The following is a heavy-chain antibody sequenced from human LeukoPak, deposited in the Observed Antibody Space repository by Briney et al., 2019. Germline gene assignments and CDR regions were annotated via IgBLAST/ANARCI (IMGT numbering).Heavy chain of an antibody. CDR2: IWYDGSNN. D-gene: IGHD5-12*01. CDR1: GFTFSNYG. V-gene: IGHV3-33*01. Sequence: HAGRTLRLSCAASGFTFSNYGMHWIRQAPGKGLEWVGLIWYDGSNNYYADSVQGRFHISRDNSKNTLSLQVNSLSAEDTAVYYCARETGFNIVATFRYWGQGPLVSVS. J-gene: IGHJ4*02. CDR3: ARETGFNIVATFRY.